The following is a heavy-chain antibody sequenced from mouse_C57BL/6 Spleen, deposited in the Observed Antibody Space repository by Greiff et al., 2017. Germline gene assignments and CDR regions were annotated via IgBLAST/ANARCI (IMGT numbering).Heavy chain of an antibody. CDR2: IYPGDGDT. D-gene: IGHD2-5*01. CDR3: ARLMAYYSNYYAMDY. CDR1: GYAFSSYW. V-gene: IGHV1-80*01. Sequence: QVQLQQSGAELVKPGASVKISCKASGYAFSSYWMNWVKQRPGKGLEWIGQIYPGDGDTNYNGKCKGKATLTADKSSSTAYMQLSSLTSEDSAVYFCARLMAYYSNYYAMDYWGQGTSVTVSS. J-gene: IGHJ4*01.